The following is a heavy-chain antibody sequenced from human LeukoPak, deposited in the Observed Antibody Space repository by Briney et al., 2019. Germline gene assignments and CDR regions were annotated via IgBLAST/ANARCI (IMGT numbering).Heavy chain of an antibody. V-gene: IGHV3-21*01. CDR3: AREDSDCGGDCHSDFDY. D-gene: IGHD2-21*02. CDR2: ISSSSSYT. J-gene: IGHJ4*02. CDR1: GFSFTSYT. Sequence: GGSLRLSCAASGFSFTSYTMNWVRQAPGKGLEWVSSISSSSSYTYYADSVKGRFTISRDNAKNSVSLQMDSLRAEDTAVYYCAREDSDCGGDCHSDFDYWGQGTLVTVSS.